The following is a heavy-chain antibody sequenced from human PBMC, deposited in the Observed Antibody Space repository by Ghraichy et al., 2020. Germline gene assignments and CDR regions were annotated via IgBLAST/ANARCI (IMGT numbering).Heavy chain of an antibody. V-gene: IGHV3-49*04. Sequence: GESLNISCTASGFTFGDYAMSWVRQAPGKGLEWVGFIRSKAYGGTTEYAASVKGRFTISRDDSKSIAYLQMNSLKTEDTAVYYCTRVGDAYYDFWSGESFDYWGQGTLVTVSS. CDR1: GFTFGDYA. D-gene: IGHD3-3*01. CDR2: IRSKAYGGTT. CDR3: TRVGDAYYDFWSGESFDY. J-gene: IGHJ4*02.